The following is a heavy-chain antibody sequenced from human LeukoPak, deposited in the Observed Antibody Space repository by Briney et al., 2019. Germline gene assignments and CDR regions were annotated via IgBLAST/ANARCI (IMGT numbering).Heavy chain of an antibody. CDR1: GFTFSSYS. Sequence: GGSLRLSCAASGFTFSSYSMNWVRQAPGKGLEWVSSISSSSSYIYYADSVKGRFTISRDNAKNSLYLQMNSLRAEDTAVYYCARDPLARCSGGSCYLGQDWFDPWGQGTLVTVSS. J-gene: IGHJ5*02. CDR3: ARDPLARCSGGSCYLGQDWFDP. D-gene: IGHD2-15*01. CDR2: ISSSSSYI. V-gene: IGHV3-21*01.